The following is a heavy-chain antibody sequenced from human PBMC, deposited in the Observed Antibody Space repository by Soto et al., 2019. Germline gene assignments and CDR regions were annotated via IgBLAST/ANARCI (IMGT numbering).Heavy chain of an antibody. CDR3: ARESHDILTGPPWVWYFDL. J-gene: IGHJ2*01. V-gene: IGHV4-34*01. CDR2: INDRGSI. D-gene: IGHD3-9*01. Sequence: QVQLQQWGAGPLRPLETLSLTCGVSGGSFSGYYWAWIRQSPGKGLEWIGEINDRGSINYNPSLKSRVSISVDTSKKHYSLTLRSVTAAATAVYDCARESHDILTGPPWVWYFDLWGRGTLVTVSS. CDR1: GGSFSGYY.